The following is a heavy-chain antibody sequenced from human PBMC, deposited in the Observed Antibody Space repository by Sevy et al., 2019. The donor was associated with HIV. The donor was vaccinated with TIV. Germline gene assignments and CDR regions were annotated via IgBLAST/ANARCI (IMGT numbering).Heavy chain of an antibody. CDR1: GGSISSSSYY. CDR3: ASSTLYGFYYFDY. V-gene: IGHV4-39*01. CDR2: IYYSGST. Sequence: SETLSLTCTVSGGSISSSSYYWGWIRQPPGKGLEWIRSIYYSGSTYYNPSLKSRVTISVDTSKNQFSLKLSSVTAADTAVYYCASSTLYGFYYFDYWGQGTLVTVSS. D-gene: IGHD3-10*01. J-gene: IGHJ4*02.